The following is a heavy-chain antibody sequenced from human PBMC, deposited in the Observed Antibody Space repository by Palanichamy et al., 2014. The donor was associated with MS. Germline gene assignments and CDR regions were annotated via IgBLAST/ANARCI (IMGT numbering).Heavy chain of an antibody. V-gene: IGHV4-39*02. CDR1: GGSISRSNYY. CDR2: IYYSGTT. Sequence: QLQLQESGPGLAKPSETLALTCTVSGGSISRSNYYWGWIRQPPGKGLEWIGSIYYSGTTQYNPSLKSRVTISVDTSKNQFSLKLSSVTAADTALYFCARDGLQQFGELWGLDAFDIWGQGTMVTVSS. D-gene: IGHD3-10*01. J-gene: IGHJ3*02. CDR3: ARDGLQQFGELWGLDAFDI.